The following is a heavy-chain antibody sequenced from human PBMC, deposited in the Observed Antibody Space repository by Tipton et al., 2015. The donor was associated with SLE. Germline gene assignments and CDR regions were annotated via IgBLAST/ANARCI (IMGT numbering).Heavy chain of an antibody. Sequence: SLRLSCAASGFTFDDYAMHWVRQAPGKGLEWVSGISWNSGSIGYAASVKGRFTISRDNAKNSLYLQMNSLRAEDTALYYCAKEAHYYDSSGHIYYFDYWGQGTLVTVSS. CDR3: AKEAHYYDSSGHIYYFDY. J-gene: IGHJ4*02. CDR2: ISWNSGSI. CDR1: GFTFDDYA. V-gene: IGHV3-9*01. D-gene: IGHD3-22*01.